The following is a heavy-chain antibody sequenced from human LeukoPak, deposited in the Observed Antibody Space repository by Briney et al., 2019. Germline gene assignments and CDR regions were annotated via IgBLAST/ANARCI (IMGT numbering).Heavy chain of an antibody. J-gene: IGHJ4*02. Sequence: GGSLRLSCAASGFSFSSYAMTWVRQAPGEGLEWVSAISGSGSSTYYAVSVKGRFTISRDNSKNTLFLQMHSLRAEDTAVYYCAKDFWDTAAWYWGQGTLVTVSS. D-gene: IGHD5-18*01. V-gene: IGHV3-23*01. CDR3: AKDFWDTAAWY. CDR1: GFSFSSYA. CDR2: ISGSGSST.